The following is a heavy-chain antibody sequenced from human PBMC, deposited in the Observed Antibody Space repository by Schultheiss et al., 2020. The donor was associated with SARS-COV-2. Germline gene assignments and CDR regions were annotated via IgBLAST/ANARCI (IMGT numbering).Heavy chain of an antibody. CDR2: IWYDGSNK. V-gene: IGHV3-33*01. Sequence: GESLKISCAASGFTFSSYGMHWVRQAPGKGLEWVAVIWYDGSNKYYADSVKGRFTISRDNAKNSLYLQMNSLRAEDTAVYYCARVHDILTGYHAGPPSMDVWGQGTTVTVSS. CDR3: ARVHDILTGYHAGPPSMDV. J-gene: IGHJ6*02. CDR1: GFTFSSYG. D-gene: IGHD3-9*01.